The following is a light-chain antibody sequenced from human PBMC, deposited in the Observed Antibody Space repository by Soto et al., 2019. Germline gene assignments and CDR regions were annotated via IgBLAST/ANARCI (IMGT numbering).Light chain of an antibody. CDR1: SSNIGAGYD. V-gene: IGLV1-40*01. CDR2: GNS. J-gene: IGLJ2*01. CDR3: QSYDSSLSGFVV. Sequence: QSVLTQPPSVSGAPGQRVTISCTGSSSNIGAGYDVHWYQQLPGTAPKLHIYGNSNRPSGVPDRFSGSKSGTSASLAITGLQAEDEADYYCQSYDSSLSGFVVFGGGTKLT.